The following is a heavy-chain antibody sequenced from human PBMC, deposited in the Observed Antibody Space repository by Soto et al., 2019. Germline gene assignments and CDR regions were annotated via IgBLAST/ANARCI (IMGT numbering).Heavy chain of an antibody. J-gene: IGHJ3*01. D-gene: IGHD3-9*01. Sequence: QVQLQESGPGLVRPSQTLSLTCTLSGDSISRDGYYWSWIRQRPGQGLEWIGDFYYSGTTSYYPSIRSRITISVDTSKNQFSLRLSSVTATDTAVYYCARRHDILTGADSFDVWGRGTLVTVSS. V-gene: IGHV4-31*03. CDR1: GDSISRDGYY. CDR2: FYYSGTT. CDR3: ARRHDILTGADSFDV.